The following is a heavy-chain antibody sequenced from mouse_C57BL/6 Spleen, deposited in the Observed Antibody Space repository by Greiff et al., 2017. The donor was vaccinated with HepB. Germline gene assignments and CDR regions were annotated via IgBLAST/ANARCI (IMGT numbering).Heavy chain of an antibody. D-gene: IGHD3-1*01. CDR1: GFTFSDYG. J-gene: IGHJ2*01. V-gene: IGHV5-17*01. Sequence: EVKLMESGGGLVKPGGSLKLSCAASGFTFSDYGMHWVRQAPEKGLEWVAYISSGSSTIYYADTVKGRFTISRDNAKNTLFLQMTSLRSEDTAMYYCATSVLDYWGQGTTLTVSS. CDR3: ATSVLDY. CDR2: ISSGSSTI.